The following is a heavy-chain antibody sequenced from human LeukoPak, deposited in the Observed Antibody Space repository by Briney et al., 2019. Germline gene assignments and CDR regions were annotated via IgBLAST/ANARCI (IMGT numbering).Heavy chain of an antibody. CDR2: MNPNSGNT. J-gene: IGHJ4*02. V-gene: IGHV1-8*03. CDR3: ARGTAGGRWLQLDY. Sequence: GASVKVSCKASGYTFTSYDINWVRQATGQGLEWMGWMNPNSGNTGYAQKFQGRVTITRNTSISTAYMELSSLRSEDTAVYYCARGTAGGRWLQLDYWGQGTLVTVSS. CDR1: GYTFTSYD. D-gene: IGHD5-24*01.